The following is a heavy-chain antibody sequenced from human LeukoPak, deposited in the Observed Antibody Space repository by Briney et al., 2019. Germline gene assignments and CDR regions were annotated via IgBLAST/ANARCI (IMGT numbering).Heavy chain of an antibody. J-gene: IGHJ4*02. CDR1: GFTLSSYA. Sequence: GGSLRLSCAASGFTLSSYAMHWVRQAPGKGLEWVAVISYDGSNKYYADSVKGRFTISRDNSKNTLYLQMNSLRAEDTAVYYCARDRSSTLLDYWGQGTLVTVSS. CDR3: ARDRSSTLLDY. V-gene: IGHV3-30*04. D-gene: IGHD2-2*01. CDR2: ISYDGSNK.